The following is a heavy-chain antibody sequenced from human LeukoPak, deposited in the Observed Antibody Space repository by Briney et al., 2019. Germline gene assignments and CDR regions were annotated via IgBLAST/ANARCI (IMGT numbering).Heavy chain of an antibody. D-gene: IGHD5-18*01. J-gene: IGHJ4*02. CDR1: GFTFSSYS. CDR2: ISSSSSYI. Sequence: PGGSLRLSCAASGFTFSSYSMNWVRQAPGKGLEWVSSISSSSSYIYYADSVKGRFTISRDNAKNSLYLQMNSLRAEDTAVYYCARGVQLWSHFDYWCQGTLVTVSS. V-gene: IGHV3-21*01. CDR3: ARGVQLWSHFDY.